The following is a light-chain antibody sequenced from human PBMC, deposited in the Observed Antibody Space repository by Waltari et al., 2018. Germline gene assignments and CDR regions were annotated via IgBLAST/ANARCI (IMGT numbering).Light chain of an antibody. CDR2: RDI. V-gene: IGLV3-9*01. Sequence: SYDLTDSISVSVALGQTAKIACGGNNIGSKSGHWSQQKPGQAPILVILRDIRRPSGIPERFSGSNSGNTATLTSSRAQVVDEADYFCQVWASGTYVFAGGTKLTVL. CDR1: NIGSKS. CDR3: QVWASGTYV. J-gene: IGLJ1*01.